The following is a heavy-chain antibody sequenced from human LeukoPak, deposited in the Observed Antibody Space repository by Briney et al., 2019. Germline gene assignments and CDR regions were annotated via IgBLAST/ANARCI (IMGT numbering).Heavy chain of an antibody. J-gene: IGHJ3*02. CDR3: ARGGRGPDAFDI. D-gene: IGHD3-10*01. CDR2: IYYSGST. V-gene: IGHV4-59*01. CDR1: GGSISSYY. Sequence: PSETLSLTCTVSGGSISSYYWSWIRQPPGKGLEWIGYIYYSGSTNYNPSLKSRVTISVDMSKNQFSLKLSSVTAADTAVYYCARGGRGPDAFDIWGQGTMVTVSS.